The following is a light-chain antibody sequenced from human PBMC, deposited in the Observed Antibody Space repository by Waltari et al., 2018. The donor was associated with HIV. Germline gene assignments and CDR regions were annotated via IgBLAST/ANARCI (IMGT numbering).Light chain of an antibody. J-gene: IGKJ5*01. V-gene: IGKV3-15*01. CDR1: QNADTK. Sequence: EIVMTQAPATLSVSPGERVTLSCRASQNADTKLTWYQWKAGQPPRLLIYWASTRENGVPDRFSGRGSGTDFTLTINSLEAEDVAVYYGQQSYSTITFGQGTRLEIK. CDR2: WAS. CDR3: QQSYSTIT.